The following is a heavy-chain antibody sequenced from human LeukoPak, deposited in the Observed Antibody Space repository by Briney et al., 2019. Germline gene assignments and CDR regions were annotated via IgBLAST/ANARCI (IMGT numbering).Heavy chain of an antibody. J-gene: IGHJ4*02. V-gene: IGHV3-53*01. CDR3: ARGATIGYSGYDYFDY. CDR1: GFTVSNNY. CDR2: IYSGGKT. Sequence: GGSLRLSCAASGFTVSNNYMSWVRQAPGKGLEWVSVIYSGGKTYYSDSVKGRFTISRDTSKNTLYLQMNSLRAEDTAVYYCARGATIGYSGYDYFDYWGQGTLVTVSS. D-gene: IGHD5-12*01.